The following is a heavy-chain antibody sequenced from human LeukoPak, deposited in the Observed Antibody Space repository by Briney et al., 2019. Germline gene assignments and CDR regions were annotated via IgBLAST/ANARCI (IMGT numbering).Heavy chain of an antibody. V-gene: IGHV3-30-3*01. J-gene: IGHJ4*02. Sequence: QPGRSLRLSCAASVFTFSSYAMHWVREAPGKGLEWVAVISYDGSNKYYADSVKGRFTISRDNSKNTLYLQMNSLRAEDTAVYYCASPGPYGSGSYFDYWGQGTLVTVSS. CDR3: ASPGPYGSGSYFDY. CDR2: ISYDGSNK. D-gene: IGHD3-10*01. CDR1: VFTFSSYA.